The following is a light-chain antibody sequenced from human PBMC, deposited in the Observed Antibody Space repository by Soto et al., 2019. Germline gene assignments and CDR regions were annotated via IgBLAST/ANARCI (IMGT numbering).Light chain of an antibody. Sequence: VSLKGEESTSLSSPASQSVSSSYLAWYQQKPGQAPRLLIYGASSRATGIPDRFSCSGSGTDFTLTIGSLEPEDLAVYSRKHYGSLLWTCRQGTKVDNK. CDR2: GAS. CDR1: QSVSSSY. CDR3: KHYGSLLWT. J-gene: IGKJ1*01. V-gene: IGKV3-20*01.